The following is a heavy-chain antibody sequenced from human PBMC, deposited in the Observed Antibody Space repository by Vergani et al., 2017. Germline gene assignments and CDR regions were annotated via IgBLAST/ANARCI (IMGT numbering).Heavy chain of an antibody. Sequence: QVQLVESGGGVVQPGRSLRLSCAASGFTLSSYGMHWVRQAPGKGLEWVAVIWYDGSDTYYADSVKGRFTISRDNSKNTLYLQMNSLRAEDTAVYYCARDSFVRDIVVVPAAPWFDPWGQGTLVTVSS. J-gene: IGHJ5*02. CDR2: IWYDGSDT. V-gene: IGHV3-33*01. D-gene: IGHD2-2*01. CDR3: ARDSFVRDIVVVPAAPWFDP. CDR1: GFTLSSYG.